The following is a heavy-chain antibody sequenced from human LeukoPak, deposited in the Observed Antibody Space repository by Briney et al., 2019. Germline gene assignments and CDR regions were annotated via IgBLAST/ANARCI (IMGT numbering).Heavy chain of an antibody. V-gene: IGHV3-23*01. CDR2: ISGSGGST. CDR1: GFTFSSYT. CDR3: AGDEGTTGAFDI. J-gene: IGHJ3*02. Sequence: GGSLRLSCAASGFTFSSYTMNWVRQAPGKGLEWVSAISGSGGSTYYADSVKGRFTISRDNSKNTLYLQMNSLRAEDTAVYYCAGDEGTTGAFDIWGQGTMVTVSS. D-gene: IGHD1-1*01.